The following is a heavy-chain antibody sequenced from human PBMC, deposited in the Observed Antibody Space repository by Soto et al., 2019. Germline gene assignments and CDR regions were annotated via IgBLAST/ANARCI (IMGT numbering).Heavy chain of an antibody. J-gene: IGHJ3*02. CDR2: IYYSGST. V-gene: IGHV4-31*03. Sequence: SQTLSLTCSVSDDSISSGSYYCCRIRQHPGKGLEWIGNIYYSGSTYYNPSLKSRVTISVDTSKNQFSLKLSSVTAADTAVYYCARVGSYHSTAFDIWGQGTMVT. D-gene: IGHD3-10*01. CDR1: DDSISSGSYY. CDR3: ARVGSYHSTAFDI.